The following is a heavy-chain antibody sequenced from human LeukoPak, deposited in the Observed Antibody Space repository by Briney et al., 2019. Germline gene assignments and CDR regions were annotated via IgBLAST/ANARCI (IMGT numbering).Heavy chain of an antibody. Sequence: GGSLRLSCAASGFTFSSYAMSWVRQAPGKGLEWVSAISGSGGSTYYADSAKGRFTITRDNSKNTLYLQMNSLRAEDTAVYYCAKTFITMIVVVIPTAFDYWGQGTLVTVSS. D-gene: IGHD3-22*01. CDR1: GFTFSSYA. CDR3: AKTFITMIVVVIPTAFDY. CDR2: ISGSGGST. J-gene: IGHJ4*02. V-gene: IGHV3-23*01.